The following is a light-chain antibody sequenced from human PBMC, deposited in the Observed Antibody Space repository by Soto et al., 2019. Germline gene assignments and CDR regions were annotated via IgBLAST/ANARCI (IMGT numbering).Light chain of an antibody. CDR3: QQYNSYPWT. CDR2: KAS. Sequence: DIQMTQSPSTLSASVGDRVTITCRASQSISSWLAWYQQKPGKAPKLLIYKASSLESGVPSRFSGSGSGTDFTITSSSLQADDFATYYCQQYNSYPWTFGQGTKVEIK. CDR1: QSISSW. V-gene: IGKV1-5*03. J-gene: IGKJ1*01.